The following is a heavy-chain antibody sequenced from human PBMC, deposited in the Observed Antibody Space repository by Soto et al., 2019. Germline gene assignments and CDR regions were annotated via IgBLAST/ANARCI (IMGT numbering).Heavy chain of an antibody. J-gene: IGHJ5*02. CDR1: GGSITSYH. CDR3: ARAIAARGRFDP. V-gene: IGHV4-59*01. D-gene: IGHD6-6*01. CDR2: IYYSGST. Sequence: PSETLSLTCIVSGGSITSYHWSWIRQPPGKGLEWIGYIYYSGSTNYNPSLKSRVTISVDTSKNQFSLKLSSVTAADTAVYYCARAIAARGRFDPWGQGTLVTVS.